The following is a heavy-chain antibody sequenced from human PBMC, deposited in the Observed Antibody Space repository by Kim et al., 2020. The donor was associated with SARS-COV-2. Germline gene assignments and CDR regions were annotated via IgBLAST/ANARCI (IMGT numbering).Heavy chain of an antibody. CDR2: IYSGGST. D-gene: IGHD2-2*01. Sequence: GGSLRLSCAASGFTVSSNYMSWVRQAPGKGLEWVSVIYSGGSTYYADSVKGRFTISRDNSKNTLYLQMNSLRAEDTAVYYCARDRKAPEGGSSEGYYYGMDVWGQGTTVTVSS. V-gene: IGHV3-53*01. J-gene: IGHJ6*02. CDR1: GFTVSSNY. CDR3: ARDRKAPEGGSSEGYYYGMDV.